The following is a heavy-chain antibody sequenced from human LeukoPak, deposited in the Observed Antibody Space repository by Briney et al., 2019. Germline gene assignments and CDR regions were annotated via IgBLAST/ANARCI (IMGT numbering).Heavy chain of an antibody. CDR3: ATSSFGGPFDS. J-gene: IGHJ4*02. CDR1: GFTFSIYP. V-gene: IGHV3-64*01. CDR2: ISSNGIST. D-gene: IGHD3-10*01. Sequence: PGGSLRLSCAASGFTFSIYPMHWVRQAPGKGLEYVSAISSNGISTYYVNSVQGRFTISRDNSKNTLYLQMGSVRIEDMAVYYCATSSFGGPFDSWGQGTWSPSPQ.